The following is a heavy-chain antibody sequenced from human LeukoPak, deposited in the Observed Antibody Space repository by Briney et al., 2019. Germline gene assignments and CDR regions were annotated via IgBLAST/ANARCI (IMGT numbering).Heavy chain of an antibody. CDR3: AKGYRTGRWLPLDY. CDR2: IKPDGSEI. J-gene: IGHJ4*02. CDR1: GFSFSRYW. V-gene: IGHV3-7*03. D-gene: IGHD5-24*01. Sequence: GGSLRLSCEASGFSFSRYWMSWVRQAPVRGLEWVANIKPDGSEIYYVDSVKGRFTISRDNAKNSLYVQMNSLRTEDTALYYCAKGYRTGRWLPLDYWGQGTLVTVSS.